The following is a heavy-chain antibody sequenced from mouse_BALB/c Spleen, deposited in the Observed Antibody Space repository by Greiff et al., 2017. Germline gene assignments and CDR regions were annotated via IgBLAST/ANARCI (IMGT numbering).Heavy chain of an antibody. CDR1: GFTFSSYA. CDR2: ISSGGST. Sequence: EVQGVESGGGLVKPGGSLKLSCAASGFTFSSYAMSWVRQTPEKRLEWVASISSGGSTYYPDSVKGRFTISRDNARNILYLQMSSLRSEDTAMYYCARRGYYAMDYWGQGTSVTVSS. CDR3: ARRGYYAMDY. J-gene: IGHJ4*01. V-gene: IGHV5-6-5*01.